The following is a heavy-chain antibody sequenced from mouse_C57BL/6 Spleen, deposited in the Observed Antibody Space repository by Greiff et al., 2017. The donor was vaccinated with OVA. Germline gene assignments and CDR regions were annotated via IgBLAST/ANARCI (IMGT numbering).Heavy chain of an antibody. CDR2: IDPSDSYT. J-gene: IGHJ1*03. Sequence: VHLVESGAELVMPGASVKLSCKASGYTFTSYWMHWVKQRPGQGLEWIGEIDPSDSYTNYNQKFKGKSTLTVDKSSSTAYMQLSSLTSEDSAVYYCARPNYYGSSYGYFDVWGTGTTVTVSS. D-gene: IGHD1-1*01. CDR3: ARPNYYGSSYGYFDV. CDR1: GYTFTSYW. V-gene: IGHV1-69*01.